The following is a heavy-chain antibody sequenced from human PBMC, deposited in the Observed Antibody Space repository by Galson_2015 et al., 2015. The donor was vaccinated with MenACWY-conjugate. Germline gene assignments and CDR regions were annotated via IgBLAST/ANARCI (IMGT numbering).Heavy chain of an antibody. Sequence: SLRLSCAASGFSFDKYAMTWVRQGPGKGLEWVADISGSGDSTYYADYVKGRFTISGDNSKNTLYLQMDSLRAEDTAVYFCAKDAFAYHYDASGDIPWFDPWGQATLVTVSS. CDR2: ISGSGDST. V-gene: IGHV3-23*01. J-gene: IGHJ5*02. CDR3: AKDAFAYHYDASGDIPWFDP. D-gene: IGHD3-22*01. CDR1: GFSFDKYA.